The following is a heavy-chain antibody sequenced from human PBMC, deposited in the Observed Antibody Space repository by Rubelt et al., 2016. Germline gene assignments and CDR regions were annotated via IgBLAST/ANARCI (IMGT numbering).Heavy chain of an antibody. CDR1: GFTVSTNY. V-gene: IGHV3-66*02. D-gene: IGHD6-13*01. Sequence: EVQLVESGGGLIQSGGSLRLSCAASGFTVSTNYMSWVRQAPGKGLDWVSVIYSGGGTYYAESVKGRFTVSKDNSKNTLYLQMNSLRAEETAVYYCAREHVGYSSLDVWGQGTTVTVSS. CDR3: AREHVGYSSLDV. J-gene: IGHJ6*02. CDR2: IYSGGGT.